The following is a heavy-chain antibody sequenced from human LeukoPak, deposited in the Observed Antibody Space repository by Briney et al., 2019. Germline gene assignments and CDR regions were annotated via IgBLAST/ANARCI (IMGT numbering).Heavy chain of an antibody. CDR1: GVTFSSYA. J-gene: IGHJ4*02. CDR3: ASTGMVRGAYFDY. Sequence: VGSLRLSCAAYGVTFSSYAMSWVRQAPGKGLEWVSASSGSGGSTYYAASVKGRFTISRHNSKNTLYLQMKRLGAEDTAVYSCASTGMVRGAYFDYCGQGTLVTVSS. D-gene: IGHD3-10*01. V-gene: IGHV3-23*01. CDR2: SSGSGGST.